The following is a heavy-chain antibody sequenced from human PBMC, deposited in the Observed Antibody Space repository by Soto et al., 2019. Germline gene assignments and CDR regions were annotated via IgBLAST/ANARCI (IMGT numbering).Heavy chain of an antibody. Sequence: ASVKVSCKAPGYTFTVYYMHWVRQAPGQGLEWMGWINPKSGGTMYPQKFQGRVTMTSDTSISTAYMALSRLRSDDTAVYYCAGDRKKYGGSPVVGYRGPGTLGNGSS. CDR3: AGDRKKYGGSPVVGY. V-gene: IGHV1-2*02. J-gene: IGHJ4*01. CDR2: INPKSGGT. CDR1: GYTFTVYY. D-gene: IGHD1-26*01.